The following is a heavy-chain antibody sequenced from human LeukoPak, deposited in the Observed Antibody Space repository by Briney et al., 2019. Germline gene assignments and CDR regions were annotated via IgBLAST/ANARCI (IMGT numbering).Heavy chain of an antibody. CDR3: ARQDSSGWYGTYYFDY. J-gene: IGHJ4*02. CDR2: IYSGGDT. D-gene: IGHD6-19*01. V-gene: IGHV3-66*04. CDR1: GFTVSTNY. Sequence: GSXRLSCAASGFTVSTNYMSWVRQAPGKGLEWVSIIYSGGDTYYADSVKGGFTISRDNSKNTLFLQMNSLRAEDTAVYYCARQDSSGWYGTYYFDYWGQGTLVTVSS.